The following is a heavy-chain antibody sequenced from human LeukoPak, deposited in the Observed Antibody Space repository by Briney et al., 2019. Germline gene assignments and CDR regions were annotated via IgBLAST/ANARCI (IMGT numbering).Heavy chain of an antibody. D-gene: IGHD3-3*01. Sequence: PSETLSLTCAVYGGSFSGYYWSWIRQPPGKGLEWIGYIYYSGSTNYNPSLKSRVTISVDTSKNQFSLKLSSVTAADTAVYYCARAGSDFWSGYYPGWFDPWGQGTLVTVSS. CDR2: IYYSGST. J-gene: IGHJ5*02. V-gene: IGHV4-59*01. CDR3: ARAGSDFWSGYYPGWFDP. CDR1: GGSFSGYY.